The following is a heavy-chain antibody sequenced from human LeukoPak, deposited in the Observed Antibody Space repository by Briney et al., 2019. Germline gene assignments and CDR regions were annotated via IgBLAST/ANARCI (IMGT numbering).Heavy chain of an antibody. CDR1: GGTFSSYA. CDR2: IIPNFGTA. D-gene: IGHD5-12*01. J-gene: IGHJ4*02. V-gene: IGHV1-69*13. CDR3: ARGKSGYDYPSFDY. Sequence: SVKVSCKASGGTFSSYAICWVRQAPGQGLEWMGGIIPNFGTANYAQKFQGRVTITADESTSTAYMELSSLRSEDTAVYYCARGKSGYDYPSFDYWGQGTLVTVSS.